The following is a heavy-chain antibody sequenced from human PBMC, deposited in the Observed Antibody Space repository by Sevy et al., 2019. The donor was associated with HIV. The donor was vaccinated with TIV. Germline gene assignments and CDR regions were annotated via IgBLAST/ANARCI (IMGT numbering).Heavy chain of an antibody. Sequence: GGSLRLSCSASEFTFSSYAMSWVRQAPGKGLEWVSSISGSGRFTYYADFVEGRFIISRDNSENTLSVQMNSLRAEDTAVYYCAKGFCSGATRPRDYYYYGMDVWGQGTTVTVSS. CDR3: AKGFCSGATRPRDYYYYGMDV. V-gene: IGHV3-23*01. J-gene: IGHJ6*02. CDR2: ISGSGRFT. CDR1: EFTFSSYA. D-gene: IGHD2-15*01.